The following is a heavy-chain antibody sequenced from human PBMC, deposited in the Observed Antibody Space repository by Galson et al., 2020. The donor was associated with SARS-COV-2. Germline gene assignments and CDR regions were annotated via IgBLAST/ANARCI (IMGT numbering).Heavy chain of an antibody. J-gene: IGHJ6*02. Sequence: SETLSLTCTVSGASIRSGRYHWSWLRQPAGKGLESIGRIYTSGNTNYNPSLKSRVTISLDTSKNQFSLRLRSVTAADTAVYYCARGEFFEFNYYGMDVWGQGTTVTVSS. CDR1: GASIRSGRYH. D-gene: IGHD3-3*01. CDR2: IYTSGNT. V-gene: IGHV4-61*02. CDR3: ARGEFFEFNYYGMDV.